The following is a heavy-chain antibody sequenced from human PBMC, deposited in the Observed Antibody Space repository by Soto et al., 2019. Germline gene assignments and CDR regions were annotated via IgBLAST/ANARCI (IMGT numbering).Heavy chain of an antibody. CDR3: ARGKLSDYVWGSYRYHFDY. CDR2: INHSGST. Sequence: SETLSLTCTVSGGAMYAYYWSWIRQPPGKGLEWIGEINHSGSTNYNPSLKSRVTISVDTSKNQFSLKLSSVTAADTAVYYCARGKLSDYVWGSYRYHFDYWGQGTLVTVSS. D-gene: IGHD3-16*02. J-gene: IGHJ4*01. CDR1: GGAMYAYY. V-gene: IGHV4-34*01.